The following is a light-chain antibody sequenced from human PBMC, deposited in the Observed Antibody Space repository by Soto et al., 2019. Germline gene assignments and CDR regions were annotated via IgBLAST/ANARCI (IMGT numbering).Light chain of an antibody. V-gene: IGLV2-23*02. CDR2: EVS. Sequence: QSALTQPASVSGSPGQSITISCTRSSGDVRSYNLVSWYQQYPGKAPKLMIYEVSKRPSGVSNRFSGSKSGNTASLTISGLQAEDEADYYCCSYAGSSTWVFGGGTKVTVL. CDR1: SGDVRSYNL. CDR3: CSYAGSSTWV. J-gene: IGLJ3*02.